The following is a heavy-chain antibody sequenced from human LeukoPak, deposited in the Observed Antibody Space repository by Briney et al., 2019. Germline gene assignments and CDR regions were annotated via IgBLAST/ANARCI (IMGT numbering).Heavy chain of an antibody. CDR2: IKSDGST. D-gene: IGHD3-22*01. J-gene: IGHJ1*01. V-gene: IGHV3-74*01. Sequence: GGSLRLSCAASGFTFSSYWMHWVRQAPGKGLVWVSRIKSDGSTNYADSVKGRFTISRDNAKNTVPLQMNSLRAEDTGVYYCARAPSEIGGYYPEYFRHWGQGTLVTVSS. CDR1: GFTFSSYW. CDR3: ARAPSEIGGYYPEYFRH.